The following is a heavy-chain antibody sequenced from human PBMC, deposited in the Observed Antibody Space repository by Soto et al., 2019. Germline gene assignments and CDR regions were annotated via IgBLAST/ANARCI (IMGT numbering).Heavy chain of an antibody. Sequence: SETLSLTCTVSGGSISSYYWSWIRQPPGKGLEWIGYIYYSGSTNYNPSLKSRVTISVDTSKNQFSLKLSSVTAADTAVYYCARGYYDILPGYYGNWFDPWGQGTLVTVSS. CDR1: GGSISSYY. D-gene: IGHD3-9*01. CDR2: IYYSGST. CDR3: ARGYYDILPGYYGNWFDP. V-gene: IGHV4-59*01. J-gene: IGHJ5*02.